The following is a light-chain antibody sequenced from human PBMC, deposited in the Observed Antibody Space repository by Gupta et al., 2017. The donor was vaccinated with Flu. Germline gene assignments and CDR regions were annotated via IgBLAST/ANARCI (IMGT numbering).Light chain of an antibody. J-gene: IGLJ3*02. CDR1: TSDVGGYNH. V-gene: IGLV2-14*01. CDR2: EVS. CDR3: SSYTNSNTWV. Sequence: QSALTQPASVSGSPGQSVTISCTGTTSDVGGYNHVSWYQQHPGKAHKLIIYEVSDRPAGVANRFSGSKSGNTASLTISGLQAEDEADYYCSSYTNSNTWVSGGGTKLTVL.